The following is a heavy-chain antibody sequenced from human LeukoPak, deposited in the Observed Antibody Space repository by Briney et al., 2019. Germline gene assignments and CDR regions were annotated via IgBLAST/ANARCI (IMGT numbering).Heavy chain of an antibody. J-gene: IGHJ6*03. Sequence: KPSETLSLTCTVSGGLISISTYYWGWIRQPPGKGLEWIGSIYYSGTTHYNPSLKSRVTIAVDTSKNQFSLKLSSVTAADTAVYYCARESVWFGSSPGYYYMDVWGKGTTVTISS. CDR1: GGLISISTYY. CDR3: ARESVWFGSSPGYYYMDV. CDR2: IYYSGTT. D-gene: IGHD3-10*01. V-gene: IGHV4-39*07.